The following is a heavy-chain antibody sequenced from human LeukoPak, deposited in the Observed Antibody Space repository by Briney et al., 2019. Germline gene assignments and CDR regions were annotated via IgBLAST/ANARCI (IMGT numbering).Heavy chain of an antibody. CDR2: IYTSGST. D-gene: IGHD1-26*01. J-gene: IGHJ5*02. CDR3: ARGLVGTTGEQNWFDP. Sequence: PSETLSLTCTVSAGSIISYCWSWIRQPAGKGLEWIGRIYTSGSTNYNPSLKSRVTISVDKSKNQFSLKLSSVTAADTAVYYCARGLVGTTGEQNWFDPWGQGTLVTVSS. CDR1: AGSIISYC. V-gene: IGHV4-4*07.